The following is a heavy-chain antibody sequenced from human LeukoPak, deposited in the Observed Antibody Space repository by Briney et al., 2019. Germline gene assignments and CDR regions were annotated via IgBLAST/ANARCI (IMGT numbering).Heavy chain of an antibody. CDR1: GGSFSGYY. Sequence: SETLSLTGAVYGGSFSGYYWSWIRQPPGKGLEWIGEINHSGSTNYNPSLKSRVTISVDTSKNQFSLKLSSVTAADTAVYYCARVQGEAARNDYYYYMDVWGKGTTVTVSS. CDR2: INHSGST. J-gene: IGHJ6*03. V-gene: IGHV4-34*01. D-gene: IGHD6-6*01. CDR3: ARVQGEAARNDYYYYMDV.